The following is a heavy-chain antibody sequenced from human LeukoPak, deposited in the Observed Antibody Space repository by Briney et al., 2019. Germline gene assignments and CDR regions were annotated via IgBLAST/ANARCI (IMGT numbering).Heavy chain of an antibody. V-gene: IGHV4-34*01. CDR3: ARGRGDLIVGTTTTYFDY. D-gene: IGHD1-26*01. CDR1: GGSFSGYY. J-gene: IGHJ4*02. CDR2: INHSGST. Sequence: KASETLSLTCAVYGGSFSGYYWSWIRQPPGKGLEWVGEINHSGSTKYNPSLRSRVTISVDTSKNQFSLKLRSVTAADTAVYYCARGRGDLIVGTTTTYFDYWGQGTLVTVSS.